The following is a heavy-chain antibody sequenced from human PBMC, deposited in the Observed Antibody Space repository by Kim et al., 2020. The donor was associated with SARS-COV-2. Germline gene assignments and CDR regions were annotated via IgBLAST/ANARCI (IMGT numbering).Heavy chain of an antibody. Sequence: SETLSLTCTVSGDSISNGDYYWTWIRQPPGKGLEWIGYIYYSGITYYNPSLKSRVTISIDTSKNQFSLNLSSVTAADTAVYYCARGAGSPSYNKFDYWGQGTLVIVSS. CDR2: IYYSGIT. D-gene: IGHD1-1*01. V-gene: IGHV4-30-4*01. CDR3: ARGAGSPSYNKFDY. CDR1: GDSISNGDYY. J-gene: IGHJ4*02.